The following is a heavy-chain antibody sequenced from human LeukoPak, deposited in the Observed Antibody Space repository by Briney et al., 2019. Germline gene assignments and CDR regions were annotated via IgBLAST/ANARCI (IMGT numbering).Heavy chain of an antibody. Sequence: PSETLSLTCTVSGGSISTSSYYWGWIRQPPGKGLEWIGSLYYSGSTYYNPSLKSRGTISVDTSKNQFSLKLSSVTAADTAVYYCVRRSRGAAIFHYFDYWGQGTLVTVSS. J-gene: IGHJ4*02. CDR3: VRRSRGAAIFHYFDY. CDR1: GGSISTSSYY. D-gene: IGHD3-3*01. CDR2: LYYSGST. V-gene: IGHV4-39*01.